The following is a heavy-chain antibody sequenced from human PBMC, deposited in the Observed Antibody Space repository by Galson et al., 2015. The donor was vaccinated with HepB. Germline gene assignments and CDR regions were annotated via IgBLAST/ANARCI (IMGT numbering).Heavy chain of an antibody. V-gene: IGHV3-23*01. CDR3: AKDQWGPDGSGSQPFDY. Sequence: SLRLSCAVSGFTFSSYAMSWVRQAPGKGLEWVSTISGSGGNTYYADSVKGRFTISRDNSKNTLYLQMNSLRAEDTAVYYCAKDQWGPDGSGSQPFDYWGQGTLVTVSS. D-gene: IGHD3-10*01. CDR2: ISGSGGNT. J-gene: IGHJ4*02. CDR1: GFTFSSYA.